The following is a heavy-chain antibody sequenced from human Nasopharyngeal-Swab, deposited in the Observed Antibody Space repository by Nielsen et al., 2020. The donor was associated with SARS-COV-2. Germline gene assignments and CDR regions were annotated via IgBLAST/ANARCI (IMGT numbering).Heavy chain of an antibody. J-gene: IGHJ4*02. V-gene: IGHV4-34*01. CDR1: GGSFSGYY. D-gene: IGHD4-17*01. CDR2: INHSGST. CDR3: ARGPYGDYPNDY. Sequence: SETLSLTCAVYGGSFSGYYWSWIRQPPGKGLEWIGEINHSGSTNYNPSLKSRVTISVDTSKNQFSLTLSSVTAADTAVYYCARGPYGDYPNDYWGQGTLVTVSS.